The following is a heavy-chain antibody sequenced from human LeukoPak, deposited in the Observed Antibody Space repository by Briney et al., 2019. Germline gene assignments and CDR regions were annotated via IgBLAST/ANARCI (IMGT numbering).Heavy chain of an antibody. CDR3: AREAGTGERWYFDL. V-gene: IGHV3-30-3*01. CDR1: GFTFSSYA. CDR2: ISYDGSNK. Sequence: PGRSLRLSCAASGFTFSSYAMHWVRQAPGKGLEWVAVISYDGSNKYYADSVKGRFTISRDNARNSLYLQMNSLRAEDTAVYYCAREAGTGERWYFDLWGRGTLVTVSS. J-gene: IGHJ2*01. D-gene: IGHD7-27*01.